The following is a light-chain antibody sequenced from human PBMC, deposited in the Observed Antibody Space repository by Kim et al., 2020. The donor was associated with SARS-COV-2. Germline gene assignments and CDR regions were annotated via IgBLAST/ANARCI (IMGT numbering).Light chain of an antibody. V-gene: IGLV2-14*03. J-gene: IGLJ2*01. CDR2: DVT. Sequence: GQPITISCTGTSGDVGGYNFVSCYQQHPGKAPKLMIYDVTTRPSGVSYRFSGSKSGNTASLAISGLQAEDEATYYCSSYTDSETVIFGGGTQLTVL. CDR3: SSYTDSETVI. CDR1: SGDVGGYNF.